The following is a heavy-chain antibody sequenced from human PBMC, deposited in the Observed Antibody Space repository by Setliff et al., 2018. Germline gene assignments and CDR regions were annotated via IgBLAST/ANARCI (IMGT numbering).Heavy chain of an antibody. J-gene: IGHJ3*02. V-gene: IGHV1-18*01. CDR1: GYMFRSYG. CDR2: ISAYNDNT. D-gene: IGHD6-19*01. CDR3: ARRPIALAGYRKGAFDI. Sequence: ASVKVSCKASGYMFRSYGINWIRQAPGQGPEWMGWISAYNDNTNSAEKFQDRITITADTSTSTSYMELRSLTSDDTAVYFCARRPIALAGYRKGAFDIWGQGTMVTVS.